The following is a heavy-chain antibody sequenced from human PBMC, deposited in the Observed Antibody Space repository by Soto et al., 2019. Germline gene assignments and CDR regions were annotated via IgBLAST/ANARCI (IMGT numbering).Heavy chain of an antibody. CDR1: GYTFSTHW. CDR2: IYPGDSDT. Sequence: GESLKISCKGSGYTFSTHWIGWVRQMPGKGLEWMGIIYPGDSDTRYSPSFQGQVTISADKSISTAYLQWSSLRASDTALYYCARQYAGFDHWGQGTLVTVSS. V-gene: IGHV5-51*01. J-gene: IGHJ4*02. CDR3: ARQYAGFDH.